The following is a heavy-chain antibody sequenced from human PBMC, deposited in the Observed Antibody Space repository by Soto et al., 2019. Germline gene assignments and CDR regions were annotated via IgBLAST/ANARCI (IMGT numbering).Heavy chain of an antibody. J-gene: IGHJ6*02. CDR3: ARTSAAGKYYYGMDV. D-gene: IGHD6-13*01. CDR1: GYSFTSYW. CDR2: IYPGDSDT. Sequence: EVQLVQSGAEVKKPGESLKISCKGSGYSFTSYWIGWVRQMPGKGLEWMGIIYPGDSDTRYSPSFQGQVTISADKPISTAYLQWSSLKASDTAMYYCARTSAAGKYYYGMDVWGQGTTVTVSS. V-gene: IGHV5-51*01.